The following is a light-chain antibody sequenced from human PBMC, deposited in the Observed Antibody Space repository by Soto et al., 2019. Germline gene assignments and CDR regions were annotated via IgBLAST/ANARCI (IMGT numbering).Light chain of an antibody. J-gene: IGLJ3*02. V-gene: IGLV2-14*03. CDR3: GSYTSATTWV. Sequence: QSALTQPASVSGSPGQSITISCTGTSSDIGRYDYVSWYQQLPGKAPKLILYRVINRPSGISDRFSGSKSGNSASLSISGLQPEDEASYFCGSYTSATTWVFGAGTKLTVL. CDR1: SSDIGRYDY. CDR2: RVI.